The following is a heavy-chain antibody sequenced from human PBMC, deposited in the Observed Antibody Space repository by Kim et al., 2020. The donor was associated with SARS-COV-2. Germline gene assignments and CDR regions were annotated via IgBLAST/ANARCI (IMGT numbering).Heavy chain of an antibody. J-gene: IGHJ3*02. Sequence: SQTLSLTCAISGDSVSSNSATWNWIRQCPSRGLEWLGRTYYRSKWYIEYATSVNGRIIINPDTSKNQFSLQLNSVTPEDTAVYYCARRPPTGIFDIWGQG. V-gene: IGHV6-1*01. CDR2: TYYRSKWYI. CDR1: GDSVSSNSAT. D-gene: IGHD4-17*01. CDR3: ARRPPTGIFDI.